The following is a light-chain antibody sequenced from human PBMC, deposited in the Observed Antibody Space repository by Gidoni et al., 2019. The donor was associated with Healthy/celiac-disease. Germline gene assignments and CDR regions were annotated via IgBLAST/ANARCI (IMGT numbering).Light chain of an antibody. V-gene: IGLV2-8*01. CDR1: SRDVGGYKY. CDR3: SSYAGSNILYV. Sequence: QSALTQPPSASGSPGQSVTISCTGTSRDVGGYKYVSWYQQHPGKAPKLMIYEVSKRPSGVPDRFSGSKSGNTASLTVSGLQAEDEADYYCSSYAGSNILYVFGTGTKVTVL. CDR2: EVS. J-gene: IGLJ1*01.